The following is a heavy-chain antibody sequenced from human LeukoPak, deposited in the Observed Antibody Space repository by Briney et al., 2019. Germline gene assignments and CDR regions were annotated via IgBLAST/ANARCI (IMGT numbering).Heavy chain of an antibody. V-gene: IGHV4-34*01. CDR1: GGSFSGYY. J-gene: IGHJ6*02. CDR2: INHSGST. Sequence: PSETLSLTCAVYGGSFSGYYWSWIRQPPGKGLEWIGEINHSGSTNYNPSLKSRVTISVDTSKNQFSLKLSSVTAADTAVYYCARGTAMVTWSYYCYYYGMDVWGQGTTVTVSS. D-gene: IGHD5-18*01. CDR3: ARGTAMVTWSYYCYYYGMDV.